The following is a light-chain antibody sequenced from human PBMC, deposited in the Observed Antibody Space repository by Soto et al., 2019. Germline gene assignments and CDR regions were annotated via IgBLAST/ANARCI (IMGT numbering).Light chain of an antibody. CDR1: QSVSSN. CDR3: QQYNNWPPVT. J-gene: IGKJ4*01. V-gene: IGKV3-15*01. Sequence: EIVMTQSPATRSVSPGERATLSCRAGQSVSSNLAWYPQKPGQAPRLLIYRASTRATGIPARFSRSGSGTAFTLTISSLQSEDFAVYYCQQYNNWPPVTFGGGTKVDIK. CDR2: RAS.